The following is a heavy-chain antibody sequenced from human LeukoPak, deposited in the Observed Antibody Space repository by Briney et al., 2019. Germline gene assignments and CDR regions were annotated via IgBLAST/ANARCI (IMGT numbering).Heavy chain of an antibody. V-gene: IGHV4-59*01. Sequence: SETLSLTCTVSGDSISSYYWSWIRQPPGKGLEWIGYIFNNGNTIYNPSLKSRVTISLDTSKNQFSLRLSSMTPADTALYYCARDRMIRGATRGFDSWGQGTLVTVAS. CDR3: ARDRMIRGATRGFDS. CDR2: IFNNGNT. D-gene: IGHD3-10*01. J-gene: IGHJ4*02. CDR1: GDSISSYY.